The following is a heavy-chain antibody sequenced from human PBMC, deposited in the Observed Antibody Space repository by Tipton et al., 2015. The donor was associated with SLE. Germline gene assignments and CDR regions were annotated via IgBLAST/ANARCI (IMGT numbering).Heavy chain of an antibody. CDR2: IYPGDSDT. V-gene: IGHV5-51*03. CDR3: ARTPPGQTTVTGGAFDI. CDR1: GYSFTSYW. J-gene: IGHJ3*02. D-gene: IGHD4-17*01. Sequence: QSGPEVKKPGESLKISCKGSGYSFTSYWIGWVRQMPGKGLEWMGIIYPGDSDTRYSPSFQGQVTISADKSISTAYLQWSSLKASDTAMYYYARTPPGQTTVTGGAFDIWGQGTMVTVSS.